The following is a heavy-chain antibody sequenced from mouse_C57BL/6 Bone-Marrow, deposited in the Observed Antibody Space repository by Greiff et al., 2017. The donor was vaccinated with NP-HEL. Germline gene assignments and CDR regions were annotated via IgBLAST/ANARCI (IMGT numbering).Heavy chain of an antibody. CDR2: IYPRSGNT. Sequence: VQLQESGAELARPGASVKLSCKASGYTFTSYGISWVKQRTGQGLEWIGEIYPRSGNTYYNEKFKGKATLTADKSSSTAYMELRSLTSEDSAVYFCARFYYGSEDYWGQGTSVTVSS. D-gene: IGHD1-1*01. CDR3: ARFYYGSEDY. CDR1: GYTFTSYG. J-gene: IGHJ4*01. V-gene: IGHV1-81*01.